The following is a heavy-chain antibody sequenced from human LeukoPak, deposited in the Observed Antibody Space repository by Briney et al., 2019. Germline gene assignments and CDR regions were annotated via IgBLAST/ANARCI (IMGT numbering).Heavy chain of an antibody. CDR3: ARGSRYGDYPYYCDF. D-gene: IGHD4-17*01. CDR2: ISGSGGGT. V-gene: IGHV3-23*01. CDR1: GFTFSRYA. J-gene: IGHJ4*02. Sequence: GGSLRLSCVASGFTFSRYAMSWVRQATGKGLEWVSAISGSGGGTYYADSVKGRFTISRDNSKNTVLLQMNNLRLEDAAVYYCARGSRYGDYPYYCDFWGQGTLVTVSS.